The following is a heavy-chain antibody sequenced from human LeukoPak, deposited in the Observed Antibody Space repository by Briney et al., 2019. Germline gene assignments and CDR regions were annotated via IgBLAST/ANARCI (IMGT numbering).Heavy chain of an antibody. CDR1: GSTFSDYY. V-gene: IGHV3-11*01. Sequence: GGSLRLSCAASGSTFSDYYMSWIRQAPGKGLEWVSYISSSGSTIYYADSVKGRFTISRDNAKNSLHLQMNSLRAEDTAVYYCARGTTVTPYYFDYWGQGTLVTVSS. J-gene: IGHJ4*02. CDR3: ARGTTVTPYYFDY. CDR2: ISSSGSTI. D-gene: IGHD4-17*01.